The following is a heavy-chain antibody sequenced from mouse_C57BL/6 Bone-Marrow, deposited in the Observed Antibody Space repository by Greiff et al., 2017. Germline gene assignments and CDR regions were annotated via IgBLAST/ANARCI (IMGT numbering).Heavy chain of an antibody. J-gene: IGHJ4*01. Sequence: VQLKESVAELVRPGASVKLSCTASGFNIKNTYMHWLKQRPEQGLEWIGRIDPANGNTKYAPKFQGKATITADTSSTTAYLQLSSLTSEDTSLCYCARAMDYWGQGTSVTVYS. CDR1: GFNIKNTY. CDR2: IDPANGNT. CDR3: ARAMDY. V-gene: IGHV14-3*01.